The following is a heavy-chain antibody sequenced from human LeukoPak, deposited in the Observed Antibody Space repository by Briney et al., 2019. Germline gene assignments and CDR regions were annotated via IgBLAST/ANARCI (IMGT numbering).Heavy chain of an antibody. CDR2: ISSSSSYI. CDR1: GFTFSSYS. V-gene: IGHV3-21*01. CDR3: ARPFGAVAGTFDY. Sequence: GGSLRLSCAASGFTFSSYSMNWVRQAPGKGLEWVSSISSSSSYIYYADSVKGRFTISRDNAKNSLYLQMNSLRAEDTAVYYCARPFGAVAGTFDYWGQGTLVTVSS. J-gene: IGHJ4*02. D-gene: IGHD6-19*01.